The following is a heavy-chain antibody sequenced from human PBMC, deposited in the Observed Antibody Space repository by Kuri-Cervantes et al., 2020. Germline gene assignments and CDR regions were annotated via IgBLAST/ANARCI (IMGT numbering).Heavy chain of an antibody. Sequence: GESLKISCAASGFTFSSYWMSWVRQAPGKGLEWVAVISYDGSNKYYADSVKGRFTISRDNSKNTLYLQMNSLRAEDTAVYCCAHTGERDFDYWGQGTLVTVSS. CDR2: ISYDGSNK. CDR3: AHTGERDFDY. V-gene: IGHV3-30-3*01. J-gene: IGHJ4*02. D-gene: IGHD7-27*01. CDR1: GFTFSSYW.